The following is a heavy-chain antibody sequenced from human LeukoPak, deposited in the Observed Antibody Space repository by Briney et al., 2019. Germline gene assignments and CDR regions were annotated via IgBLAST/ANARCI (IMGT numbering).Heavy chain of an antibody. V-gene: IGHV3-66*01. D-gene: IGHD5-12*01. J-gene: IGHJ4*02. CDR3: ARGDIVATITD. Sequence: GGSLRLSCAASGFTVSSNYMSWVRQAPGKGLEWVSVIYSGGSTYYADSVKGRFTISRDNSKNTLYLQMNNLRAEDTAVYYCARGDIVATITDWGQGTLVTVSS. CDR1: GFTVSSNY. CDR2: IYSGGST.